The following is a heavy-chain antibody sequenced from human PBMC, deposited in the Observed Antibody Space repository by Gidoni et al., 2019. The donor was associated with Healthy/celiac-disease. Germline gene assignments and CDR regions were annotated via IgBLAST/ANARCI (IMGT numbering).Heavy chain of an antibody. D-gene: IGHD6-6*01. CDR1: GFTFSSSG. Sequence: QVQLVESGGGVVQPGRSLRLSCAASGFTFSSSGMHWVRQAPGKGLEWVAVIWYDGSNKYYADSVKGRFTISRDNSKNTLYLQMNSLRAEDTAVYYCARALAARPYYYYGMDVWGQGTTVTVSS. V-gene: IGHV3-33*01. CDR2: IWYDGSNK. CDR3: ARALAARPYYYYGMDV. J-gene: IGHJ6*02.